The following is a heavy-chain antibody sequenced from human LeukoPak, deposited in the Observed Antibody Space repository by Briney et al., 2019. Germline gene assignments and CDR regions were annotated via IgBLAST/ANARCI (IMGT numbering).Heavy chain of an antibody. D-gene: IGHD5-24*01. CDR1: GYTFTSYY. Sequence: ASVKVSCKASGYTFTSYYMHWVRQAPGQGLEWMGIINPSGGSTSYAQKFQGRVTMTRDMSTSTVYMELNSLRAEDTAVYYCAKEEGDGYNFIPYWGQGTLVTVSS. CDR3: AKEEGDGYNFIPY. J-gene: IGHJ4*02. V-gene: IGHV1-46*01. CDR2: INPSGGST.